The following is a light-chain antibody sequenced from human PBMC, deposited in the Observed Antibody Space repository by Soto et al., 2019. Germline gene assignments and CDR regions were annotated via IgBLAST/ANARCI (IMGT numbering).Light chain of an antibody. CDR3: QQRSNWPPLT. V-gene: IGKV3-11*01. CDR2: DAS. CDR1: QSVGSY. J-gene: IGKJ4*01. Sequence: EIVLTQSPATLSLSPGERATLSCRASQSVGSYLAWYQQKPGQAPRLLIYDASNRATGIPARFSGSGSGTDFTLTISSLDTEDFAVYYCQQRSNWPPLTFGGGTKVEIK.